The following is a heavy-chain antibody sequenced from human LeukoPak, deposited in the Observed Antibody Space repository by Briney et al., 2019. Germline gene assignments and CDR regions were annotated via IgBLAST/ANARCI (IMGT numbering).Heavy chain of an antibody. CDR3: AHTAPPMGLVRRNWFDP. Sequence: SGPTLLKPTQTLTLTCTFSGFSLSTSGVGVGWIRQPPGKALEWLSLIYWDDDKRYSPSLKSRLTITRDTSKNQVVLTMTNMDPVDTATYYCAHTAPPMGLVRRNWFDPWGQGTLVTVPS. CDR2: IYWDDDK. CDR1: GFSLSTSGVG. D-gene: IGHD3-10*01. J-gene: IGHJ5*02. V-gene: IGHV2-5*02.